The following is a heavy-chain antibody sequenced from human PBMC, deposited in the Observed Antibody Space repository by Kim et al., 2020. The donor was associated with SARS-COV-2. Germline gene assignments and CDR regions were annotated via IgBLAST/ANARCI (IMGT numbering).Heavy chain of an antibody. V-gene: IGHV3-23*01. CDR1: GFTFSSYA. J-gene: IGHJ4*02. Sequence: GGSLRLSCAASGFTFSSYAMSWVRQAPGKGLEWVSAISGSGGSTYYADSMKGRFTISRDNSKNTLYLQMNSLRAEDTAVYYCAKMDCSSTSCYNGPFDYWGQGTLVTVSS. D-gene: IGHD2-2*02. CDR2: ISGSGGST. CDR3: AKMDCSSTSCYNGPFDY.